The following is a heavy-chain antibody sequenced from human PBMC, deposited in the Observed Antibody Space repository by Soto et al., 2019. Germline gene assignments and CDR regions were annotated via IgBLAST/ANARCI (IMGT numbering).Heavy chain of an antibody. Sequence: QVQLVQSGAEVKKPGSSVKVSCKASGGTFSSYTISWVRQAPGQGLEWMGRIIPILGIANYAQKFQGRVTITEDKSTSTAYMELSSLRSEDTAVYYCARSLLYSSSWYAFDIWGQGTMVTVSS. CDR1: GGTFSSYT. D-gene: IGHD6-13*01. J-gene: IGHJ3*02. CDR2: IIPILGIA. CDR3: ARSLLYSSSWYAFDI. V-gene: IGHV1-69*02.